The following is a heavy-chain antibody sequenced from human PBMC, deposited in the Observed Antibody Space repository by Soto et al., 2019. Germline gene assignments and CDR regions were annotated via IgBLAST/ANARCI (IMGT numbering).Heavy chain of an antibody. D-gene: IGHD6-25*01. J-gene: IGHJ5*02. V-gene: IGHV4-30-4*01. CDR2: IFYSGST. CDR3: ARAPIGGYRQNWFDP. Sequence: LSLTCTVSGGSISSGDYYWSWLRQPPGKGLEWIGYIFYSGSTYYNPSLKSRITVSLDTSKTQFSLKLTSVTAADTAVYYCARAPIGGYRQNWFDPWGPGTLVTVSS. CDR1: GGSISSGDYY.